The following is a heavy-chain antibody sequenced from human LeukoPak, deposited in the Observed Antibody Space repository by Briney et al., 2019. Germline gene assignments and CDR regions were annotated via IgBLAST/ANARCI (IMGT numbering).Heavy chain of an antibody. D-gene: IGHD2-2*01. V-gene: IGHV4-59*01. CDR3: AGAPLGYCSSTSCYSSYYYYYGMDV. J-gene: IGHJ6*02. Sequence: SETLSLTCTVSGGSISSYYWSWIRQPPGKGLEWIGYIYYSGNTIYNPSLKSRVTISIDTPKNQFSLKLSSVTAADTAVYYCAGAPLGYCSSTSCYSSYYYYYGMDVWGQGTTVSVSS. CDR2: IYYSGNT. CDR1: GGSISSYY.